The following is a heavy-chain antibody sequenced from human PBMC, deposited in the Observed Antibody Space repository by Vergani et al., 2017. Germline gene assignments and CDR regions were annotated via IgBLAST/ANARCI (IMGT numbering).Heavy chain of an antibody. CDR3: ARVNTETNGHLYYYYYMDV. V-gene: IGHV4-34*01. CDR1: GGSFTSYH. D-gene: IGHD4-11*01. Sequence: QVQLQQWGGGLLKPSETLSLTCVVNGGSFTSYHWTWIRQSPGEGLEWVGDIDHTGRPDYNPSLKSRLTMSVEKSRNQFSLPLNSVTATDTAIYFCARVNTETNGHLYYYYYMDVWGQGTAVTVS. CDR2: IDHTGRP. J-gene: IGHJ6*03.